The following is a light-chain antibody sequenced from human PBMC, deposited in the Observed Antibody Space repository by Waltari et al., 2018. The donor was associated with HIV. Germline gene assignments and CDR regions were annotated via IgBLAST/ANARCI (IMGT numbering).Light chain of an antibody. J-gene: IGKJ1*01. CDR1: QSVSSSY. Sequence: EIVLTQSPGTLSLSPGERATLSCRASQSVSSSYLAWYQQKPGQAPRLLIYSASSRATGIPDSFRGSGSGTDFTLTISRLEPEDFAVYYCQQMGTFGQGTKVEIK. CDR3: QQMGT. V-gene: IGKV3-20*01. CDR2: SAS.